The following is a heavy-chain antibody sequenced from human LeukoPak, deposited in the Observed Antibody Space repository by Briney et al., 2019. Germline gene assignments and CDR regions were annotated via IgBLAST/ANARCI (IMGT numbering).Heavy chain of an antibody. CDR1: GGSISSYY. CDR2: IYYSGST. J-gene: IGHJ6*03. V-gene: IGHV4-59*01. D-gene: IGHD3-10*01. CDR3: ARGMVRGEGPSMDV. Sequence: SETLSLTCTVSGGSISSYYWSWIRQPPGKGLEWIGYIYYSGSTNYNPSLKSRVTISVDTSKNQFSLKLSSVTAADTAVYYCARGMVRGEGPSMDVWGKGTTVTVSS.